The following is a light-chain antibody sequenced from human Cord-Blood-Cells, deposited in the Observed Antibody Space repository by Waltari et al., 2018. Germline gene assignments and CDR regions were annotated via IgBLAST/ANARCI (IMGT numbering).Light chain of an antibody. V-gene: IGLV2-14*03. CDR3: SSYTSSSTYV. CDR2: DVS. CDR1: SSDVGCYNY. J-gene: IGLJ1*01. Sequence: QSALTQPASVSGSPGQSITISCTGTSSDVGCYNYVSWNQQHTGKAPNLMIYDVSNRPSGVSNRFSGSKSGNTASLTISGLQDEDEADYYCSSYTSSSTYVFGTGTKVTVL.